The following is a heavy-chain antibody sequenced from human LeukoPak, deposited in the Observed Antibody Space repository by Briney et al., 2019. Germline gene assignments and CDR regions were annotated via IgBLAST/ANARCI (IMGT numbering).Heavy chain of an antibody. V-gene: IGHV4-31*03. J-gene: IGHJ4*02. CDR3: ARFGYSSRAKRDY. CDR1: GGSISSGGYY. D-gene: IGHD6-13*01. Sequence: SETLSLTCTVSGGSISSGGYYWSWIRQHPGKGLEWIGYIYYSGSTYYNPSLKSRVTISVDTSKNQFSLKLSSVTAADTAVYYCARFGYSSRAKRDYWGQGTLVTVSS. CDR2: IYYSGST.